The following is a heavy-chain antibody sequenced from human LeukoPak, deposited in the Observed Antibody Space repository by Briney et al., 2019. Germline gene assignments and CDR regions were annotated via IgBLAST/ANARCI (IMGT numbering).Heavy chain of an antibody. CDR3: ARLGYSSGWYGGNWFDP. V-gene: IGHV4-39*01. J-gene: IGHJ5*02. CDR2: IYYSGST. Sequence: SETLSLTCTVSGGSISSGGYYWGWIRQPPGKGLEWIGSIYYSGSTYYSPSLKSRVTISVDTSKNQFSLKLSSVTAADTAVYYCARLGYSSGWYGGNWFDPWGQGTLVTVSS. CDR1: GGSISSGGYY. D-gene: IGHD6-19*01.